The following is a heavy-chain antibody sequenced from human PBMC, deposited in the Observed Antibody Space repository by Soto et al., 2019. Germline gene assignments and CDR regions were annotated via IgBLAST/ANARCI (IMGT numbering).Heavy chain of an antibody. V-gene: IGHV3-30*18. CDR1: GFTFNDYA. Sequence: QVQLVESGGGVVQPGRSLKLSCLASGFTFNDYAMHWVRQAPGKGLEWVSLISYDESNKDYADSVKGRFTISRDNAKHALYLQINSLRSEDTAGYYCAKLRLATYDFWGGCDSWGQGNLVTVSS. CDR3: AKLRLATYDFWGGCDS. D-gene: IGHD3-3*01. CDR2: ISYDESNK. J-gene: IGHJ4*02.